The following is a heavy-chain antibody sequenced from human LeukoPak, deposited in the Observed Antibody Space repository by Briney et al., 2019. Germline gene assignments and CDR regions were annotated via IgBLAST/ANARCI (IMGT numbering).Heavy chain of an antibody. CDR2: ISWNSGSI. J-gene: IGHJ3*02. V-gene: IGHV3-9*03. D-gene: IGHD5-18*01. CDR3: AKDIFRRGYSYGYGAFDI. CDR1: GFTFDAYA. Sequence: GGSLRLSCAASGFTFDAYAMHWVRQAPGKGMEWVSGISWNSGSIGYADSVKGRFTISRDNAKNSLYLQMNSLRAEDMALYYCAKDIFRRGYSYGYGAFDIWGQGTMVTVSS.